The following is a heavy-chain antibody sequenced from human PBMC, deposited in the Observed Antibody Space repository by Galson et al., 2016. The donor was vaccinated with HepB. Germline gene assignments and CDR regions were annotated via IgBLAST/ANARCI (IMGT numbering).Heavy chain of an antibody. Sequence: SLRLSCAAAGFTFSTYAMNWVRQAPGKGLEWVSALTGRGVSAYYADSVKGRFTISRDNSKNTLYLQMNSLGVEDTAIYYCAKGDHYDSSGFFDVWGQGTMVTVSS. CDR2: LTGRGVSA. CDR3: AKGDHYDSSGFFDV. CDR1: GFTFSTYA. V-gene: IGHV3-23*01. J-gene: IGHJ3*01. D-gene: IGHD3-22*01.